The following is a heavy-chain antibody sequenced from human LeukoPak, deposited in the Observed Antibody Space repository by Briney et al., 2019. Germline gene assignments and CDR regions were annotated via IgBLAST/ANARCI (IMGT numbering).Heavy chain of an antibody. J-gene: IGHJ4*02. CDR3: AKAPRGRAVGNFDY. CDR2: ISGSGGST. Sequence: GGTLRLSCAASGFTFSSYGMSWVRQAPGKGLEWVSAISGSGGSTYYADSVKGRFTISRDNSKNTLYLQMNSLRAEDTAVYYCAKAPRGRAVGNFDYWGQGTLVTVSS. CDR1: GFTFSSYG. V-gene: IGHV3-23*01. D-gene: IGHD6-19*01.